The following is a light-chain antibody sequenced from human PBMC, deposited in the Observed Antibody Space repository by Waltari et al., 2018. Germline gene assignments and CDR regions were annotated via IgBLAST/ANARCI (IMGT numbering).Light chain of an antibody. Sequence: QSALTQPASVSGSPGQSITISCTGSSSDVGASQFVSWYHQHPGKAPKLMIYEVNQRPSGISNRFSGSKSGNTAALTISGLQTEDEADYYCCSYVTGDTWVFGGGTRVAVL. CDR2: EVN. CDR1: SSDVGASQF. J-gene: IGLJ3*02. CDR3: CSYVTGDTWV. V-gene: IGLV2-23*02.